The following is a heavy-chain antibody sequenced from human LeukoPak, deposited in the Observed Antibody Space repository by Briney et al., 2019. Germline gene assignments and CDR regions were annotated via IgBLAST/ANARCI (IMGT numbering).Heavy chain of an antibody. CDR2: INPNSGGT. D-gene: IGHD6-13*01. CDR3: ARGRRDSSSWYWAFDI. CDR1: GYTFTGYY. Sequence: ASVKVSCKASGYTFTGYYMHWVRQAPGQGFEWMGRINPNSGGTNYAQKFQGRVTMTRDTSISTAYMELSRLRSDDTAVYYCARGRRDSSSWYWAFDIWGQGTMVTVSS. J-gene: IGHJ3*02. V-gene: IGHV1-2*06.